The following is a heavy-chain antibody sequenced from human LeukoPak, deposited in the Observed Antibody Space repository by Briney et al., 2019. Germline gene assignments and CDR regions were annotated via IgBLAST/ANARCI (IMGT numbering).Heavy chain of an antibody. V-gene: IGHV1-69*06. Sequence: GASVKVSCKASGGTFSSYAISWVRQAPGQGLEWMGRIIPIFGTANYAQKFQGRVTITADKSTSTAYMELSSLRSEDTAVYYCARERLYYYDSSGTADDAFDIWGQGRMVAVSS. D-gene: IGHD3-22*01. CDR2: IIPIFGTA. J-gene: IGHJ3*02. CDR1: GGTFSSYA. CDR3: ARERLYYYDSSGTADDAFDI.